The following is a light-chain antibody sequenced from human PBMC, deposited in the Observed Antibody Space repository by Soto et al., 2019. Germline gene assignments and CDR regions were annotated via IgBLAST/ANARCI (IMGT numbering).Light chain of an antibody. CDR3: QQYTNLPLT. Sequence: DIQMTQFPYSLSASVGDRVTITCQASQDISNHLNWYQQKPGKAPKLLIYDASTFETGVPSRFSGSGSGTDFTLSIRSLQPEDIATYYCQQYTNLPLTFGGGTKVEIK. J-gene: IGKJ4*01. V-gene: IGKV1-33*01. CDR1: QDISNH. CDR2: DAS.